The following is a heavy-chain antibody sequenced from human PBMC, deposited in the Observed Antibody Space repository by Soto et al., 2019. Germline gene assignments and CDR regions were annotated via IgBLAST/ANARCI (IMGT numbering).Heavy chain of an antibody. CDR1: GFTFSSYA. D-gene: IGHD2-8*01. CDR3: ARSGDPWDCTNGVCTYYFDY. J-gene: IGHJ4*02. CDR2: ISYDGSNK. Sequence: PGGSLRLSCAASGFTFSSYAMHWVRQAPGKGLEWVAVISYDGSNKYYADSVKGRFTISRDNSKNTLYLQMNSLRAEDTAVYYCARSGDPWDCTNGVCTYYFDYWGQGTLVTVSS. V-gene: IGHV3-30-3*01.